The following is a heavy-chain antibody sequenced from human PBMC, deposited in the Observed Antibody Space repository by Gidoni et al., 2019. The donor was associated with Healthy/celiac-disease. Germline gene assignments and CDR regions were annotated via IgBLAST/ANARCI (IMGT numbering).Heavy chain of an antibody. D-gene: IGHD6-19*01. Sequence: QVQLQQWGAGLLKPSETLSLTCAVYGGSFSGYYWRWIRQPPGKGLEWIGEINHSGSTNYNPSLKSRVTISVDTSKNQFSLKLSSVTAADTAVYYCARGQGYSSGWYRREPFDYWGQGTLVTVSS. V-gene: IGHV4-34*01. CDR2: INHSGST. CDR1: GGSFSGYY. J-gene: IGHJ4*02. CDR3: ARGQGYSSGWYRREPFDY.